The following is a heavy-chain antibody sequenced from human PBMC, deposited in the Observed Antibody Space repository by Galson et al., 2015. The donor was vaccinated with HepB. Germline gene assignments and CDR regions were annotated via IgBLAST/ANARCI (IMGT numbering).Heavy chain of an antibody. J-gene: IGHJ4*02. V-gene: IGHV4-31*03. Sequence: TLSLTCTVSGGSISSVGYYWSWIRQHPGKGLEWIGYIYYSGSTYYNPSLKSRVTISVDTSKNQFSLKLSSVTAADTAVYYCARVVGEDYFDYWGQGTLVTVSS. CDR1: GGSISSVGYY. CDR3: ARVVGEDYFDY. D-gene: IGHD1-26*01. CDR2: IYYSGST.